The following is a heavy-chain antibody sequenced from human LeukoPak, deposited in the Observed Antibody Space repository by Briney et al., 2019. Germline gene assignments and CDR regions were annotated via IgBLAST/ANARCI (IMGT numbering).Heavy chain of an antibody. V-gene: IGHV1-69*13. CDR1: GGTFSSYA. Sequence: ASVKASCKASGGTFSSYAISWVRQAPGQGLEWMGGIIPIFGTANYAQKFQGRVTITADESTSTAYMELSSLRSEDTAVYYCARSGYDSSGPNWFDPWGQGTLVTVSS. CDR3: ARSGYDSSGPNWFDP. D-gene: IGHD3-22*01. J-gene: IGHJ5*02. CDR2: IIPIFGTA.